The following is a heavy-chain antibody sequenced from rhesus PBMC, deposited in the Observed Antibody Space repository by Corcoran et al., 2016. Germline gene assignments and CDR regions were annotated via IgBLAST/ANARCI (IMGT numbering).Heavy chain of an antibody. Sequence: QLQLQESGPGLVKPSETLSVTCAVSGGSISSSYWSWIRQAPGKGLEWIGYIYGSGSSTNYNPSLKSRVTLSVDTSTNQLSLKLSSVTTADTAVYYCARDRGPGAYWGQGVLVTVSS. V-gene: IGHV4-169*02. CDR2: IYGSGSST. CDR3: ARDRGPGAY. CDR1: GGSISSSY. J-gene: IGHJ4*01. D-gene: IGHD3-9*01.